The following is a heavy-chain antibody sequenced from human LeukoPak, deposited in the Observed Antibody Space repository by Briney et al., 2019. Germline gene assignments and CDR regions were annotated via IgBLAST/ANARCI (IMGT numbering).Heavy chain of an antibody. J-gene: IGHJ4*02. CDR3: TTDVNTMVRGPREYYFDY. Sequence: PGGSLRLSCAASGFTFSNAWMSWVRQAPGKGVEWVGRIKSKTDGGTTDYAAPGKGRFTISRDDSKNTLYLQMNSLKTEDTAVYYCTTDVNTMVRGPREYYFDYWGQGTLVTVSS. D-gene: IGHD3-10*01. V-gene: IGHV3-15*01. CDR1: GFTFSNAW. CDR2: IKSKTDGGTT.